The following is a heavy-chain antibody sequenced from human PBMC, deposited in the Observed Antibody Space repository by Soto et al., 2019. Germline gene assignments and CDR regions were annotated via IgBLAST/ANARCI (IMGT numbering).Heavy chain of an antibody. V-gene: IGHV3-7*01. Sequence: EVQMVESGGGLVQPGGSLRLSCAASGFSISDYWMSWVRQAPGKGLEWVGNINEDGSEENYVDSVKGRFTLSRDNARNSLYLQTNSLRVEDTAVYYCCHTWVGGQGTLVTVSS. D-gene: IGHD1-26*01. CDR1: GFSISDYW. CDR2: INEDGSEE. J-gene: IGHJ4*02. CDR3: CHTWV.